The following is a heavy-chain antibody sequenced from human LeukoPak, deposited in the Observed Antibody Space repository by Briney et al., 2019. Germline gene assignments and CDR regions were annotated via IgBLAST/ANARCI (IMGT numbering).Heavy chain of an antibody. CDR2: IWYEGSNK. CDR1: GVTSSSYG. D-gene: IGHD3-22*01. Sequence: PGRSLRPSCAASGVTSSSYGMHGVRQAPGKGLEWVAVIWYEGSNKYYADSVKGRFTISRDNSKPTLYLQIHSLRAEDTAVYYCARDGYYYDSSGPVDYWGQGTLVTVSS. V-gene: IGHV3-33*01. CDR3: ARDGYYYDSSGPVDY. J-gene: IGHJ4*02.